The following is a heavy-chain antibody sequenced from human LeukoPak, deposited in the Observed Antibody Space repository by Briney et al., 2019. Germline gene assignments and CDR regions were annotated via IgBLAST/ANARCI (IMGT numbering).Heavy chain of an antibody. D-gene: IGHD3-22*01. CDR3: PRAQRYYNDSIRLCDT. Sequence: GGYLSLSCTGSGFTFSSYSMNWVRQAPGKGREWFSFISSSGTHISDGDSVKGRFTISRDNAKNSLYLQMNSVRATYTSGDYCPRAQRYYNDSIRLCDTSGHGTLVTVSS. CDR1: GFTFSSYS. J-gene: IGHJ5*01. V-gene: IGHV3-21*01. CDR2: ISSSGTHI.